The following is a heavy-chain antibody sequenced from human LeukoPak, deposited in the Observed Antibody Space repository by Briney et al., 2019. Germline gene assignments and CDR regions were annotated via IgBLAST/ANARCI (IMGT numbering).Heavy chain of an antibody. CDR2: IRYDGSNK. Sequence: GGSLRLSCAASGFTFSTYGMHWVRQAPGKGLEWVTFIRYDGSNKYYADSVKGRFTISRDNSKNTLYLQMNSLRAEDTAVYYRSKGIAVAGRYFGYWGQGTLVTGSS. J-gene: IGHJ4*02. CDR1: GFTFSTYG. CDR3: SKGIAVAGRYFGY. D-gene: IGHD6-19*01. V-gene: IGHV3-30*02.